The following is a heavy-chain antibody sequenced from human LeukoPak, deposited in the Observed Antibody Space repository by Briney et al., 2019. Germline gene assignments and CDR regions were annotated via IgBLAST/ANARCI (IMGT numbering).Heavy chain of an antibody. Sequence: GGSLRLSCAASGFTVSSNYMSWVRQAPGKGLEWVSVIYSGGSTYYADSVKGRFTISRDNSKNTLYLQMNSLRAEDTAVYYCASNDDLGYCSGGSCPPDYWGQGTLVTVSS. CDR2: IYSGGST. CDR3: ASNDDLGYCSGGSCPPDY. J-gene: IGHJ4*02. V-gene: IGHV3-66*01. D-gene: IGHD2-15*01. CDR1: GFTVSSNY.